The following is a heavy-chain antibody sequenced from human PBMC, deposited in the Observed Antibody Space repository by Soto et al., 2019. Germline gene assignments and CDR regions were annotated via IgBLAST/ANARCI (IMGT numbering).Heavy chain of an antibody. Sequence: SETLSLTCTVSGGSISSSSYYWGWIRQPPGKGLEWIGSIYYSGSTYYNPSLKSRVTISVDTSKNQFSLKLSSVTAADTAVYYCASARGLYYYGSGRGAFDIWGQGTMVTV. D-gene: IGHD3-10*01. CDR1: GGSISSSSYY. CDR3: ASARGLYYYGSGRGAFDI. CDR2: IYYSGST. V-gene: IGHV4-39*01. J-gene: IGHJ3*02.